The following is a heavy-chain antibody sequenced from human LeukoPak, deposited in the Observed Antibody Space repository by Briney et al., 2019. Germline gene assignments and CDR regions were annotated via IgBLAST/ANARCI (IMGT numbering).Heavy chain of an antibody. D-gene: IGHD3-22*01. CDR1: GGSISSNY. J-gene: IGHJ4*02. CDR3: ARGVTYYYDSSGYKD. Sequence: PSETLSLTCTVSGGSISSNYWSWIRQPAGKGLEWIGRIYTSGSTNYNPSLKSRVTMSVDTSKNQFSLKLSSVIAADTAVYYCARGVTYYYDSSGYKDWGQGTLVTVSS. V-gene: IGHV4-4*07. CDR2: IYTSGST.